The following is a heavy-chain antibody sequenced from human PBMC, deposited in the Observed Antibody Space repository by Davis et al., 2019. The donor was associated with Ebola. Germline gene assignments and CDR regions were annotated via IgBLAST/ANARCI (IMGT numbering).Heavy chain of an antibody. CDR1: GFTFSSYA. CDR3: ARDRAYNTFDY. J-gene: IGHJ4*02. CDR2: IKEDGSQK. Sequence: GESLKISCAASGFTFSSYAMSWVRQAPGKGLECVANIKEDGSQKNYLDSVRGRFTISRDNAKNSLYLQVNSLRVEDTAVYYCARDRAYNTFDYWGQGVLVTVSS. D-gene: IGHD1-14*01. V-gene: IGHV3-7*01.